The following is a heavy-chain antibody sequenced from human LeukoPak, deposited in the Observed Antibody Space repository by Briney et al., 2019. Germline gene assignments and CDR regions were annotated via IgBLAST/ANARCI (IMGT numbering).Heavy chain of an antibody. CDR1: GFSFSSYA. CDR2: VSGSGDTT. V-gene: IGHV3-23*01. D-gene: IGHD5-18*01. J-gene: IGHJ4*02. CDR3: AREYSTAMIGYFDY. Sequence: GGSLRLSCAASGFSFSSYAMTWVRQAPGKGLEWVSVVSGSGDTTYYADSVKGRFTISRDNSKNTLYLQMNSLRAEDTAVYYCAREYSTAMIGYFDYWGQGTLVTVSS.